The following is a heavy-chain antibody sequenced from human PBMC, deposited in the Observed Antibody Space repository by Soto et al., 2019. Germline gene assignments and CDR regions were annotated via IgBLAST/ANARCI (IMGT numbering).Heavy chain of an antibody. CDR1: GYTFNSTW. Sequence: GVSVEVSCKASGYTFNSTWMHWVRQAPGQGLEWMGIINPYGGAATYAEKFQGRVTMTRDTSTATDYMELSSLRSEDTAMYYCAKESDTAMAPLHYETRYYFDYWGQGTLVTVSS. CDR3: AKESDTAMAPLHYETRYYFDY. CDR2: INPYGGAA. D-gene: IGHD5-18*01. V-gene: IGHV1-46*02. J-gene: IGHJ4*02.